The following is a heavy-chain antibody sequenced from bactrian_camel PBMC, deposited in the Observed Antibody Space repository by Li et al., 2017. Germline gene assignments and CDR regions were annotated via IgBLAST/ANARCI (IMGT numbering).Heavy chain of an antibody. CDR3: AADSALVPCPYGNAYYNGH. Sequence: HVQLVESGGGLVQPGGSLRLSCSAGGSTSMYWWMGWVRQTPGKGLEWVSAINSGGGSTYYADSVKGRFTISRDSASGTLYLQMNSLKHEDTAMYYCAADSALVPCPYGNAYYNGHWGQGTQVTVS. CDR2: INSGGGST. V-gene: IGHV3S1*01. CDR1: GSTSMYWW. D-gene: IGHD6*01. J-gene: IGHJ4*01.